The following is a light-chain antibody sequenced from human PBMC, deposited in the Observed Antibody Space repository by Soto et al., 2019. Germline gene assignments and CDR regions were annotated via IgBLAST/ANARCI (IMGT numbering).Light chain of an antibody. V-gene: IGKV3-20*01. CDR3: QQYGSSPRT. J-gene: IGKJ1*01. Sequence: DNLLTQSPGALSLSPGEGATLSCRSSRGVSANYLAWYQQKPGQAPTLLIYGASIRAAGIPDRFSGSGSGTDFTLTIRRLEPDDVAVYYCQQYGSSPRTLGQGTKVDIK. CDR2: GAS. CDR1: RGVSANY.